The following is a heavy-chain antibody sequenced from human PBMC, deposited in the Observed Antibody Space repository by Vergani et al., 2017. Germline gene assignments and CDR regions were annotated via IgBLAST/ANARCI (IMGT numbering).Heavy chain of an antibody. D-gene: IGHD1-1*01. V-gene: IGHV5-51*01. CDR2: IYPADSDT. J-gene: IGHJ4*02. Sequence: EVELVQSGPEMRTPGESLKISCKGSESSFGNYWIGWVRQMPGKGLEWMGIIYPADSDTRYSPSFQGQVTISADKSISTAFLQLDSLKASDPALYYCARHTTYTDSWGQGTLFTVPS. CDR3: ARHTTYTDS. CDR1: ESSFGNYW.